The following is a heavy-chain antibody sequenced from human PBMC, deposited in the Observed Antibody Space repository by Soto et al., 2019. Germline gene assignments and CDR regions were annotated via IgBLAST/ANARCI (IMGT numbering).Heavy chain of an antibody. CDR1: GFTFSSYA. D-gene: IGHD2-2*01. CDR2: ISGSGGSK. Sequence: GGSLRLSCAASGFTFSSYAMSWVRQAPGKGLEWVSAISGSGGSKYYADSVKGRFTIARDNSKNTLYLQMNSLSAEDTAVYYCAKALVVPAAHHFDYWGQGTLVTVSS. J-gene: IGHJ4*02. CDR3: AKALVVPAAHHFDY. V-gene: IGHV3-23*01.